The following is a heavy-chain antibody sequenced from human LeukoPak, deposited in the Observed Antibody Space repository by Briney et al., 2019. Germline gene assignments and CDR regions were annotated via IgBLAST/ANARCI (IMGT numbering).Heavy chain of an antibody. Sequence: PGGSLRLSCAASGFTFSRYSMDWVRQAPGKGLEWISYISGSSTIYYADSVKGRFTISRDNAKNSLYLQMNSLRAEDTAVYYCASPMAAYDSSGYHVWGQGTLVTVSS. CDR1: GFTFSRYS. D-gene: IGHD3-22*01. CDR2: ISGSSTI. CDR3: ASPMAAYDSSGYHV. J-gene: IGHJ1*01. V-gene: IGHV3-48*04.